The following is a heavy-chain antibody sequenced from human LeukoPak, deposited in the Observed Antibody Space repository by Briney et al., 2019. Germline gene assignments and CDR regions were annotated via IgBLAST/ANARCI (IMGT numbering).Heavy chain of an antibody. J-gene: IGHJ4*02. Sequence: PSETLSLTCTVSGGSISSSSYYWGWIRQPPGKGLEWIGSIYYSGSTFHNPSLKSRVTISVDTSKNQFSLKLSSVTAADTAVYYCARASSGYYWDFDYWGQGTLVTVSS. CDR2: IYYSGST. CDR1: GGSISSSSYY. D-gene: IGHD3-22*01. V-gene: IGHV4-39*01. CDR3: ARASSGYYWDFDY.